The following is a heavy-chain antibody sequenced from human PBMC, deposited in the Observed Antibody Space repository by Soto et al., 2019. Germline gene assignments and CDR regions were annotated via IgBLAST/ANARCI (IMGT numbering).Heavy chain of an antibody. V-gene: IGHV4-31*03. Sequence: QVQLQESGPGLVKPSQTLSLTCTVSGGSISSGGYYWSWIRQHPGKGLEWIGYIYYSGSTYYNPSLKSRVTISVDTSKNQFSLKLSSVTAADTAVYYCTTGALIAAALKFDYWGQGTLVTVSS. CDR2: IYYSGST. CDR3: TTGALIAAALKFDY. CDR1: GGSISSGGYY. J-gene: IGHJ4*02. D-gene: IGHD6-13*01.